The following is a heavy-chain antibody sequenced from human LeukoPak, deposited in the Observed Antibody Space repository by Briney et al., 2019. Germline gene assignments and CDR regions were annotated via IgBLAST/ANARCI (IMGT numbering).Heavy chain of an antibody. CDR1: GFTFSSYW. CDR2: IRGDGGEI. CDR3: ARDKPRGSYYGSIFDS. V-gene: IGHV3-7*01. J-gene: IGHJ4*02. Sequence: GGSLRLSCEASGFTFSSYWMSWVRQAPGKGLEWVANIRGDGGEIYYVDSVKGRFTISRDNAKSSLFLQVNSLRAEDAAVYYCARDKPRGSYYGSIFDSWGQGTLVTVSS. D-gene: IGHD1-26*01.